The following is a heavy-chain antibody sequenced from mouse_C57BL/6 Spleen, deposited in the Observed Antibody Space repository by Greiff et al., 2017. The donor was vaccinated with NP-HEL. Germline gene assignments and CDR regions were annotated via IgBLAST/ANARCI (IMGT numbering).Heavy chain of an antibody. CDR2: IDPENGDT. V-gene: IGHV14-4*01. D-gene: IGHD1-1*01. CDR1: GFNIKDDY. Sequence: EVQLQQSGAELVRPGASVKLSCTASGFNIKDDYMHWVKQRPEQGLEWIGWIDPENGDTEYASKFQGKATITADTSSNTAYLQLSSLTSEDTAVYYCTTRTTVVAGDGAYWGQGTLVTVSA. CDR3: TTRTTVVAGDGAY. J-gene: IGHJ3*01.